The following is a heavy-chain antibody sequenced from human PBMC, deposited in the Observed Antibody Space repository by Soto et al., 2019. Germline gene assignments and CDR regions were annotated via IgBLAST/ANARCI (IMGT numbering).Heavy chain of an antibody. CDR3: ARGPLSLYSADFR. D-gene: IGHD1-26*01. CDR1: GYTFTSYA. Sequence: QVQLVQSGAEVKKPGASVRISCRTSGYTFTSYAITWLRHAPGQRLEWMEWINGGNVYTNYSQKFQDRLSITRDTSATTVSLRLSSLTSEDTAIYYCARGPLSLYSADFRWGQGTLVTVSS. CDR2: INGGNVYT. V-gene: IGHV1-3*01. J-gene: IGHJ4*02.